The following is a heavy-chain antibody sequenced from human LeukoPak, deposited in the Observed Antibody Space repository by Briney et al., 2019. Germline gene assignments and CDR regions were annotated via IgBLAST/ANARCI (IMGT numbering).Heavy chain of an antibody. Sequence: GGSLRLSCAASGFTFSSSGMHWVRQAPGKGLEWVAVISYDGSNKYYADSVKGRFTISRDNSKNTLYLQMNSLKTEDTGVYYCTTTLDWGQGTLVTVSS. J-gene: IGHJ4*02. CDR2: ISYDGSNK. D-gene: IGHD1-1*01. V-gene: IGHV3-30*03. CDR1: GFTFSSSG. CDR3: TTTLD.